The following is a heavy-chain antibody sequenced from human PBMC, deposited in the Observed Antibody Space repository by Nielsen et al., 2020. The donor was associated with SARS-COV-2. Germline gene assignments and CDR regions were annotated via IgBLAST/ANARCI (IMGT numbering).Heavy chain of an antibody. D-gene: IGHD4/OR15-4a*01. J-gene: IGHJ4*02. Sequence: GESLKISCVASGFTFSSYWMHWVRQAPGKGLVWVSRINSDGSSTSYADSVKGRFTISRDNAKNTLYLQMNSLRAEDTAVYYCASGALYFDYWGQGTLVTVSS. V-gene: IGHV3-74*01. CDR1: GFTFSSYW. CDR3: ASGALYFDY. CDR2: INSDGSST.